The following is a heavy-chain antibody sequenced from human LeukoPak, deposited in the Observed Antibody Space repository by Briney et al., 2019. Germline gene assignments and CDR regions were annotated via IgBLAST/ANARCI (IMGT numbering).Heavy chain of an antibody. Sequence: PSETLSLTCTVSGGSISSYYWSWIRQPPGKGLEWTGYIYYSGSTNYNPSLKSRVTISVDTSKNQFSLKLSSVTAADTAVYYCARLQDGDYRRLGVNWFDPWGQGTLVTVSS. CDR2: IYYSGST. V-gene: IGHV4-59*01. J-gene: IGHJ5*02. CDR1: GGSISSYY. CDR3: ARLQDGDYRRLGVNWFDP. D-gene: IGHD4-17*01.